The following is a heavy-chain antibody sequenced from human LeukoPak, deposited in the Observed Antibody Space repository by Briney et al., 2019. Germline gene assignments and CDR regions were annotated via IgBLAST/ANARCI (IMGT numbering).Heavy chain of an antibody. Sequence: GGSLRLSCAASGFTLSDYYMSWIRQAPGKGLEGVSYISSSGSTIYYADSVKGRFTISRDNAKNSLYLQMNSLRAEDTAVYYCAREGLYSSSSGGYYYMDVWGKGTTVTVSS. CDR3: AREGLYSSSSGGYYYMDV. CDR2: ISSSGSTI. J-gene: IGHJ6*03. CDR1: GFTLSDYY. V-gene: IGHV3-11*01. D-gene: IGHD6-6*01.